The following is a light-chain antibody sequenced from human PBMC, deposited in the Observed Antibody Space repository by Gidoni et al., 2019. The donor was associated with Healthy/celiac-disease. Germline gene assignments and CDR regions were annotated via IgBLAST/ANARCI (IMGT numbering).Light chain of an antibody. CDR1: QSVSSN. CDR3: QQYNNWPPLT. J-gene: IGKJ4*01. CDR2: GAS. V-gene: IGKV3-15*01. Sequence: IVMTQSPATLSVSPGERATLSCRASQSVSSNLAWYQQKPGQAPRLLIYGASTRANGIPARFSGSGSGTEFTLIISSLQSEDFAVYYCQQYNNWPPLTFGGGTKVEIK.